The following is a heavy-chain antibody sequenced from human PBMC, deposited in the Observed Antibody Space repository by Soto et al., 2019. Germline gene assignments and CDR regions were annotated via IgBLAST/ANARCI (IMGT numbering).Heavy chain of an antibody. CDR2: ISYDGSNK. D-gene: IGHD3-22*01. CDR3: ARVVGGYPNFDY. Sequence: QVQLVESGGGVVQPGRSLRLSCAASGFTFSSYALHWVRQAPGKGLEWVAFISYDGSNKFYADSVKGRFTISRDTSKNTLYLQMNSLRAEDTAVYYCARVVGGYPNFDYWGQGTLVTVSS. CDR1: GFTFSSYA. V-gene: IGHV3-30-3*01. J-gene: IGHJ4*02.